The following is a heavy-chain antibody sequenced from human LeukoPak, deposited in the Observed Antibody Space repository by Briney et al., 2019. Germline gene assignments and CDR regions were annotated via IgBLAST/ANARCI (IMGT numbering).Heavy chain of an antibody. Sequence: GGSLRLSCAASGFTFSREWMRWVRQVPGKGLECVANIGQDGSETYYVDSVKGRFTISRDNAKNSLFLQMNSLRAEDTAVYYCARDLVVHSSGWEGYWGQGTLVTVSS. CDR1: GFTFSREW. J-gene: IGHJ4*02. CDR2: IGQDGSET. CDR3: ARDLVVHSSGWEGY. D-gene: IGHD6-19*01. V-gene: IGHV3-7*01.